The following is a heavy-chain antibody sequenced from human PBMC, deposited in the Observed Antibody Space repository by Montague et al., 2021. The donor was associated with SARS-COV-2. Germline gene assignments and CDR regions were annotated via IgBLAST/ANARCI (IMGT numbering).Heavy chain of an antibody. J-gene: IGHJ5*02. Sequence: SETLSLTCTVSGASISLNSHSWGWLRQPLGRGLEWITTVHNTGNSYHNSSLQSRVTISRDTSQRQVSLRLNSMTTADTAVYYCARLPTGFPNWFDTWGQGILVTVSS. CDR3: ARLPTGFPNWFDT. CDR2: VHNTGNS. CDR1: GASISLNSHS. D-gene: IGHD3-9*01. V-gene: IGHV4-39*01.